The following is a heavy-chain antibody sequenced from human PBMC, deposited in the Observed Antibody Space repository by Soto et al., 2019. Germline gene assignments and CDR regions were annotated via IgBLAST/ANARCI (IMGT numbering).Heavy chain of an antibody. J-gene: IGHJ4*02. CDR2: ISYDGSYK. CDR1: GFTFSSCA. D-gene: IGHD3-10*01. V-gene: IGHV3-30*04. Sequence: LRLSCAASGFTFSSCAMHWVRQAPGQGLEWVAIISYDGSYKDYADSVKGRFTISRDNSENTLYLQMNSLRADDTALYYCVAGHYGSGSYADYWGQGTLVTVSS. CDR3: VAGHYGSGSYADY.